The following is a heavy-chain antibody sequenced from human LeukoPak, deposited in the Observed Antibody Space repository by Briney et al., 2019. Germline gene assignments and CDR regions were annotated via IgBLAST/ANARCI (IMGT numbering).Heavy chain of an antibody. J-gene: IGHJ4*02. V-gene: IGHV3-30*02. Sequence: PGGSLRLSCAASGFTFTIYGMHWVRQAPGKGLEWVAFIRYDGSNKYYADSVKGRFTISRDNSKNTLDLQMNSLKTEDTAVYYCAKDQGLVVPSPYYFDYWGQGTLVTVSS. CDR3: AKDQGLVVPSPYYFDY. CDR1: GFTFTIYG. D-gene: IGHD2-2*01. CDR2: IRYDGSNK.